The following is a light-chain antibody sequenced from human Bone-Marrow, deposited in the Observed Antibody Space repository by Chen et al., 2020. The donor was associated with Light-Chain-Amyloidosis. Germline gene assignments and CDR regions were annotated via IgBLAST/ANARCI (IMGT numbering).Light chain of an antibody. V-gene: IGKV3-20*01. CDR1: LTISSNY. CDR3: QQYGTSPLT. Sequence: EIVLTQSPGTLSLSPGEGANLSCRASLTISSNYLTWYQQKFGQAPRLLIYGSSSRATGIPDRFTGSGSGTDFTLTINRLEPEDFEMYYCQQYGTSPLTCGGGTKVEIK. CDR2: GSS. J-gene: IGKJ4*01.